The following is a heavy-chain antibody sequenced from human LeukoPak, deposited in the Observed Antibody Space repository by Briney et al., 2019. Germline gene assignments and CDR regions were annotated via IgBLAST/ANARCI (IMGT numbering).Heavy chain of an antibody. CDR3: ARGLGPMSPSLDN. V-gene: IGHV4-34*01. Sequence: SETLSLTCAVSGESFSYNYWTWVRQPPGKGLEWIGHIKHSGRANYRPSLKSRVTISADTSKSQFSVKLNAVTVADRAVYYCARGLGPMSPSLDNGGQGSLATVSS. J-gene: IGHJ4*02. D-gene: IGHD3-22*01. CDR1: GESFSYNY. CDR2: IKHSGRA.